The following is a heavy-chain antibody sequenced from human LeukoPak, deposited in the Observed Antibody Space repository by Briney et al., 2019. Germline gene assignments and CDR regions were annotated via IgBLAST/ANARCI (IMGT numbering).Heavy chain of an antibody. V-gene: IGHV3-30*18. CDR3: AKGYYFDILSGYSSLDS. Sequence: GGSLRLSCAASGFTVSSNYMSWVRQAPGKGLEWVAVISYDGSNKYYADSVKGRFTISRDDSKNTLYLQMNSLRAEDTAAYYCAKGYYFDILSGYSSLDSWGQGTLVTVSS. J-gene: IGHJ4*02. CDR2: ISYDGSNK. D-gene: IGHD3-9*01. CDR1: GFTVSSNY.